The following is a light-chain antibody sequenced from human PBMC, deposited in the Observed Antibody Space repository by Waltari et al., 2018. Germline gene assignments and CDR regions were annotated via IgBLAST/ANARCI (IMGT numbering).Light chain of an antibody. Sequence: EIVLTQSPDILSLSPGERATLSCRASQTVSSAYLDWYQHKPGLAPRLVIYGASSRATGIPDRFSGSGSVTDFTLTISRLEPEDFAVYYCQHYGTPPFTFGPGTKVDI. V-gene: IGKV3-20*01. J-gene: IGKJ3*01. CDR3: QHYGTPPFT. CDR1: QTVSSAY. CDR2: GAS.